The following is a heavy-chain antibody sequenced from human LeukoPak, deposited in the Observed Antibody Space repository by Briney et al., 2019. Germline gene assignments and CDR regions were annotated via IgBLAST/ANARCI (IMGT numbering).Heavy chain of an antibody. Sequence: GGSLRLSCAASGLNVSTNNMNWVRQAPGKGLEWVSVIYRGGSTLNANSVKGRFTISRDSSRNTLFLQMSSLRAEDTAVYYCAGGYSSADYWGQGTLVTVSS. CDR3: AGGYSSADY. CDR1: GLNVSTNN. D-gene: IGHD5-18*01. CDR2: IYRGGST. J-gene: IGHJ4*02. V-gene: IGHV3-53*01.